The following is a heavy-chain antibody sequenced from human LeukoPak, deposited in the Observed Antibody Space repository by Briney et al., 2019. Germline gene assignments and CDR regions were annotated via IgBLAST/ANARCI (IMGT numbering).Heavy chain of an antibody. CDR3: ARDYYGSAQLDY. J-gene: IGHJ4*02. CDR2: ISSSSSYI. V-gene: IGHV3-21*01. D-gene: IGHD3-10*01. CDR1: GFTFTTYG. Sequence: GGSLRLSCAASGFTFTTYGMNWVRQAPGKGLEWVSSISSSSSYIYYADSVKGRFTISRDNAKNSLYLQMNSLRAEDTAVYYCARDYYGSAQLDYWGQGTLVTVSS.